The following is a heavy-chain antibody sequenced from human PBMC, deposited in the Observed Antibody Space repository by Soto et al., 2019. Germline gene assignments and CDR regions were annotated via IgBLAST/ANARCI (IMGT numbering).Heavy chain of an antibody. CDR1: GGSVSSSNYY. V-gene: IGHV4-39*01. J-gene: IGHJ3*02. Sequence: SETLSLTCTVSGGSVSSSNYYWGWIRQPPGKGLEWIGSIYYSGSTAYNSSLKSRVTMSVDTSKNQLSLRLSSVTAADTAVYYCASPTLGAFDIWGQGTMVTVSS. CDR3: ASPTLGAFDI. CDR2: IYYSGST. D-gene: IGHD3-16*01.